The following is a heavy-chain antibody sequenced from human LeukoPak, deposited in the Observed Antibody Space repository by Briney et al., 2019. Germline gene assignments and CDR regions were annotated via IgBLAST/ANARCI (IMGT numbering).Heavy chain of an antibody. Sequence: ASVKVSCKASGYTFTGYYMRWVRQAPGQGLEWMGWINPNSGGTNYAQKFQGRVTMTRDTSISTAYMELSRLRSDDTAVYYCARPSIRFLNWFDPWGQGTLVTVSS. D-gene: IGHD3-3*01. CDR2: INPNSGGT. J-gene: IGHJ5*02. CDR1: GYTFTGYY. V-gene: IGHV1-2*02. CDR3: ARPSIRFLNWFDP.